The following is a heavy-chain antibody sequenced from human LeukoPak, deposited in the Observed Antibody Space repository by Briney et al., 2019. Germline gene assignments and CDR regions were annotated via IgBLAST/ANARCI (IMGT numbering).Heavy chain of an antibody. Sequence: ASVKVSCKVSGYTLTELSMHWVRQAPGKGLEWMGGFDPVDGETIYAQKFQGRVTMTEDTSTDTAYMELSSLRSEDTAVYYCATGYDILTGYLYWGQGTLVTVSS. V-gene: IGHV1-24*01. CDR3: ATGYDILTGYLY. CDR1: GYTLTELS. D-gene: IGHD3-9*01. CDR2: FDPVDGET. J-gene: IGHJ4*02.